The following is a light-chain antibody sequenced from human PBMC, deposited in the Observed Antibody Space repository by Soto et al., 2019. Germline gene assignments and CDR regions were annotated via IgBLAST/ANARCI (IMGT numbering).Light chain of an antibody. CDR1: SSEVGGYNY. Sequence: QSALTQPASVSGSPGQSITISCTGTSSEVGGYNYVSWYQQHPGKAPKLMIYDVSSPPSGVSNRFSGSKSGNTASLTISGLQAEYEADYYCSSYTSSSTRVFGGGTKVTVL. CDR3: SSYTSSSTRV. V-gene: IGLV2-14*01. CDR2: DVS. J-gene: IGLJ2*01.